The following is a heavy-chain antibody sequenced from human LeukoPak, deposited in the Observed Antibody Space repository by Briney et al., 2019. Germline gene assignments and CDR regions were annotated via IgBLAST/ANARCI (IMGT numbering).Heavy chain of an antibody. Sequence: GGSLRLSCAASGFTFRRYAMHWVRQAPGKGLEWVAGISYDGTNKYYADSVKGRFTISRDNSKNTLYLQMNSLRTDDTAVYYCARESPACGEDCYLDYWGQGTLVTVSS. CDR2: ISYDGTNK. D-gene: IGHD2-21*02. CDR1: GFTFRRYA. CDR3: ARESPACGEDCYLDY. J-gene: IGHJ4*02. V-gene: IGHV3-30-3*01.